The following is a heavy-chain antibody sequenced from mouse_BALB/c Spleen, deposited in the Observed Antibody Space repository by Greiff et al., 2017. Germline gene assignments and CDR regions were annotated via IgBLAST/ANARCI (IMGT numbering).Heavy chain of an antibody. J-gene: IGHJ2*01. D-gene: IGHD2-1*01. Sequence: EVQLVESGPELVKPGASVKMSCKASGYTFTSYVMHWVKQKPGQGLEWIGYINPYNDGTKYNEKFKGKATLTSDKSSSTAYMELSSLTSEDSAVYYCARGNYEYYFDYWGQGTTLTVSS. V-gene: IGHV1-14*01. CDR2: INPYNDGT. CDR1: GYTFTSYV. CDR3: ARGNYEYYFDY.